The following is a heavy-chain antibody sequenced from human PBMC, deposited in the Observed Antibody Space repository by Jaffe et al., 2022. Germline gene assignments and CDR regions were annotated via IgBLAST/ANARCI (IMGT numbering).Heavy chain of an antibody. CDR2: IYHSGST. CDR3: ARRGSSSWRYAFDI. D-gene: IGHD6-13*01. Sequence: QVQLQESGPGLVKPSETLSLTCAVSGYSISSGYYWGWIRQPPGKGLEWIGSIYHSGSTYYNPSLKSRVTISVDTSKNQFSLKLSSVTAADTAVYYCARRGSSSWRYAFDIWGQGTMVTVSS. J-gene: IGHJ3*02. CDR1: GYSISSGYY. V-gene: IGHV4-38-2*01.